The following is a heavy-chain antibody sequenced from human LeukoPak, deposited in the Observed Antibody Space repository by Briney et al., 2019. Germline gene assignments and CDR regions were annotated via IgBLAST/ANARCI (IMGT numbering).Heavy chain of an antibody. Sequence: SETLSLTCTVSGGSISSYYWSWIRQPPGKGLEWIGYIYYSGSTNYNPSLKSRVTISVDTSKNQFSLKLSSVTAADTAVYYCARDRGYSGYDEVYYYYGMDVWGQGTTVTVSS. CDR3: ARDRGYSGYDEVYYYYGMDV. V-gene: IGHV4-59*12. D-gene: IGHD5-12*01. CDR1: GGSISSYY. J-gene: IGHJ6*02. CDR2: IYYSGST.